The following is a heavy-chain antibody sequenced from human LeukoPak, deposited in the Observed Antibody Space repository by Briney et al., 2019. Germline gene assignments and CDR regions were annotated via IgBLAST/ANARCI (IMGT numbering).Heavy chain of an antibody. CDR2: IRYDGNNE. CDR1: GFTFSTYG. Sequence: GSLRLSCAASGFTFSTYGMHWVRQAPGKGLEWVAFIRYDGNNEFYVASVKARFTISRDNSKNTVYLQMNSLSTEDTAVYYCAANILVRDIINWFDPWGQGTLVTVSS. CDR3: AANILVRDIINWFDP. D-gene: IGHD3-10*01. J-gene: IGHJ5*02. V-gene: IGHV3-30*02.